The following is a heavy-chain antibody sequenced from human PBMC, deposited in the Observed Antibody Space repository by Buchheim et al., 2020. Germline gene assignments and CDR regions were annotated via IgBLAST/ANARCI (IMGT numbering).Heavy chain of an antibody. CDR3: ARDRGYCSSASCWPSYDS. CDR1: GFTFSSYW. V-gene: IGHV3-7*01. Sequence: EVQLVESGGGLVQPGGSLRLSCAASGFTFSSYWMSWVRQAPGKGLEWVANIKQDGSEKYYVDSVKGRFTISRDNAKNSLYLQMNSLRDEDTATYYCARDRGYCSSASCWPSYDSWGQGTL. CDR2: IKQDGSEK. J-gene: IGHJ4*02. D-gene: IGHD2-2*01.